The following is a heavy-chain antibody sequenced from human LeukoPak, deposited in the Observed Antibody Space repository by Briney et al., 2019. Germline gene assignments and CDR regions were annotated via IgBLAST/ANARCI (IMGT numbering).Heavy chain of an antibody. D-gene: IGHD2-2*01. V-gene: IGHV4-34*01. Sequence: SETLSLTCAVYGGSFSGYYWSWIRQPPGKGLEWIGEINHSGSTNYNPSLKSRVTISVDTSKNQFSLKLSSVTAADTAVYYCARYLVGPLVGSYYSHYMDVWGKGTTVTISS. CDR3: ARYLVGPLVGSYYSHYMDV. CDR2: INHSGST. J-gene: IGHJ6*03. CDR1: GGSFSGYY.